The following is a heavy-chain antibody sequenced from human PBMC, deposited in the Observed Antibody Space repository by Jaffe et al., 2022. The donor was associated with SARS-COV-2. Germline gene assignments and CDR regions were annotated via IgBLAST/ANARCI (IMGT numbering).Heavy chain of an antibody. V-gene: IGHV3-9*01. D-gene: IGHD1-26*01. CDR3: AKDTVSGSYAPYYYYGMDV. J-gene: IGHJ6*02. CDR1: GFTFDDYA. CDR2: ISWNSGSI. Sequence: EVQLVESGGGLVQPGRSLRLSCAASGFTFDDYAMHWVRQAPGKGLEWVSGISWNSGSIGYADSVKGRFTISRDNAKNSLYLQMNSLRAEDTALYYCAKDTVSGSYAPYYYYGMDVWGQGTTVTVSS.